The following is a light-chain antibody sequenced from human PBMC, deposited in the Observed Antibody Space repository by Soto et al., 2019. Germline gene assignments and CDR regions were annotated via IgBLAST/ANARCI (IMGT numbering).Light chain of an antibody. CDR2: DAS. J-gene: IGKJ2*01. CDR1: QSISSW. Sequence: DIPMTQSPSTLSASVGDRVTITCRASQSISSWLAWYQQKPGKAPKLLIYDASSLESGVPSRFSGSGSGTEFTLTISSLQPDDLATYYCQQYNSYPYTFGQGTKLEIK. CDR3: QQYNSYPYT. V-gene: IGKV1-5*01.